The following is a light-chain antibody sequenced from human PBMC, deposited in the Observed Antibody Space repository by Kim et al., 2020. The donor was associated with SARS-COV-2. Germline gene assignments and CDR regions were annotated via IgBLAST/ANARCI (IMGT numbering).Light chain of an antibody. CDR2: GAS. Sequence: DIQMTQSPSSLSASVGDRVTITCRASQSINSYLNWYQQKPGKAPKLLIYGASSLQSGVPSRFSGSGSGTDFTLTISSLQPEDFATYYCQQSYSTLGTFGQGTKLEI. CDR3: QQSYSTLGT. CDR1: QSINSY. J-gene: IGKJ2*01. V-gene: IGKV1-39*01.